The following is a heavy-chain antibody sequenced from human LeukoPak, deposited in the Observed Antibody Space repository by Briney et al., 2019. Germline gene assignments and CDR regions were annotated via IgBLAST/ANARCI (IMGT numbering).Heavy chain of an antibody. CDR1: GFTFSSYG. CDR3: AKSYGRWGTRSGGYFDY. Sequence: PGRSLRLSCAASGFTFSSYGMHWVRQAPGKGLEWVAVISYDGSNKYYADSVKGRFTISRDNSKNTLYLQMNSLRAEDTAVYYCAKSYGRWGTRSGGYFDYWGQGTLVTVSS. D-gene: IGHD1-14*01. J-gene: IGHJ4*02. V-gene: IGHV3-30*18. CDR2: ISYDGSNK.